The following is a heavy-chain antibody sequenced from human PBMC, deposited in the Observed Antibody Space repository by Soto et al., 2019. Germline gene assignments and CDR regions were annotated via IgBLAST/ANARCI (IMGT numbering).Heavy chain of an antibody. D-gene: IGHD1-26*01. CDR1: GFTFSSYG. J-gene: IGHJ4*02. CDR2: ISYDGSNK. CDR3: AKDPRYSGSYLFDY. Sequence: SLRLSCAASGFTFSSYGMHWVRQAPGKGLEWVAVISYDGSNKYYADSVKGRFTISRDNSKNTLYLQMNSLRAEDTAVHYCAKDPRYSGSYLFDYWGQGTLVTVSS. V-gene: IGHV3-30*18.